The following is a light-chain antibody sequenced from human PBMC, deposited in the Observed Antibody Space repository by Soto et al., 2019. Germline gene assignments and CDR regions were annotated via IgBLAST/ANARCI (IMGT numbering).Light chain of an antibody. V-gene: IGKV1-39*01. CDR1: QSISSY. CDR3: QQGYFTPRT. CDR2: AAS. J-gene: IGKJ2*01. Sequence: DIQMTQSPASLSASVGDRVTITCRASQSISSYLNWYQQKPGKAPKVLIFAASRLQSGVPSRFSGRGSGKDFPLAINSLQPEDVATYYCQQGYFTPRTFGQGTKLEIK.